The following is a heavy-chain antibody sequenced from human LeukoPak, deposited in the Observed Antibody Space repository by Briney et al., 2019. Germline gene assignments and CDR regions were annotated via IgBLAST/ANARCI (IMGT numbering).Heavy chain of an antibody. CDR3: AERGGVGV. V-gene: IGHV3-23*01. CDR1: GFTVSSNY. Sequence: GGSLRLSCAASGFTVSSNYMSWVRQAPGKGLEWVSAVSGGGVTTYYTDSVRGRFTISRDNSNNTLYLQMNSLRVDDTAVYYCAERGGVGVWGQGTTVTVSS. J-gene: IGHJ6*02. CDR2: VSGGGVTT.